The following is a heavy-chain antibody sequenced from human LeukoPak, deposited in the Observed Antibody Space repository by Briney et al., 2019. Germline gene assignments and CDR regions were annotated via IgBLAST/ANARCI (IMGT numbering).Heavy chain of an antibody. D-gene: IGHD3-10*02. Sequence: SETLSLTCAVYGGSFSGYYWSWIRQPPGKGLEWIGEINHSGSTNYNPSLKSRVTISVDTSKNQFSLKLSSVTAADTAVYYCARGVGPMFWGQGTLVTVSS. J-gene: IGHJ4*02. CDR3: ARGVGPMF. V-gene: IGHV4-34*01. CDR1: GGSFSGYY. CDR2: INHSGST.